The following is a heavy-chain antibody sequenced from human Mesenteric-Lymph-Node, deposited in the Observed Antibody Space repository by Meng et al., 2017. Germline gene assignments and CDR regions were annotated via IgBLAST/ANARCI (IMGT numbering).Heavy chain of an antibody. CDR1: GGSITSTSSY. CDR3: VISSHN. CDR2: IYYRGST. D-gene: IGHD3-3*02. V-gene: IGHV4-39*07. Sequence: QLHRQESGPGLVKPSDTLSLTCTISGGSITSTSSYWGWGRQPPGKGLEWIGSIYYRGSTNYNPSLKSRISMSVDMSKNQFSLKVNSVTAADTAIYYCVISSHNWGQGTLVTVSS. J-gene: IGHJ4*02.